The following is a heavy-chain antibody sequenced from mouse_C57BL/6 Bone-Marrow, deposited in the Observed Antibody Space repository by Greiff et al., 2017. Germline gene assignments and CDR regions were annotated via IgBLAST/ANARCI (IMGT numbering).Heavy chain of an antibody. V-gene: IGHV2-2*01. J-gene: IGHJ1*03. Sequence: VQLQQSGPGLVQPSQSLSITCTVSGFSLTSYGVHWVRQSPGKGLEWLGVIWSGGSTDYNAAFISRLSISKDNSKSQVFFKMNSLQADDTAIYYCARIYDGPWYFDVWGTGTTVTVSS. CDR3: ARIYDGPWYFDV. CDR2: IWSGGST. D-gene: IGHD2-3*01. CDR1: GFSLTSYG.